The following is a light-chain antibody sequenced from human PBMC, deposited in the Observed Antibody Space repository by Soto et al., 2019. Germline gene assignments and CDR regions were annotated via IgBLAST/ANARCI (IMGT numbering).Light chain of an antibody. CDR2: DAS. CDR3: QQRSNWIT. V-gene: IGKV3-11*01. J-gene: IGKJ5*01. CDR1: QSVSSY. Sequence: EIVLTQSPATLSLSPGARATLSSRASQSVSSYLAWNQQKPGQAPRLLIYDASTRATGIPARFIGSGSGTDFTLTISSLEPEDFAVYYCQQRSNWITFGQGTRLEI.